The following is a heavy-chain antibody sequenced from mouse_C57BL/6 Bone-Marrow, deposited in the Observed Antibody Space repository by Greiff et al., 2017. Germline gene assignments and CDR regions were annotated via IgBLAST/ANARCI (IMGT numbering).Heavy chain of an antibody. CDR2: IRNKANGYTT. CDR1: GFTFTDYY. CDR3: AREGYFDY. Sequence: EVHLVESGGGLVQPGGSLSLSCAASGFTFTDYYMSWVRPPPGKALEWLGFIRNKANGYTTEYSASVKGRFTISRDNSQSILYLQMNALRAEDSATYYCAREGYFDYGGQGTTLTVAS. V-gene: IGHV7-3*01. J-gene: IGHJ2*01.